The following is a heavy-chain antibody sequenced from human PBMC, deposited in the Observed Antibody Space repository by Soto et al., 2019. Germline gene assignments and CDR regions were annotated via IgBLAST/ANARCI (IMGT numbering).Heavy chain of an antibody. J-gene: IGHJ4*02. D-gene: IGHD3-10*01. CDR2: IYSAGNT. V-gene: IGHV3-53*01. Sequence: PGGPLRLSCAASGFTVSNSYMTWVCQTPEKGLQWVSVIYSAGNTYYADSVKGRFTISRDNSKNTLYLQMNSLRAEDTAVYYCAKGEALLWFGESDYVDYWGQGTLVTVSS. CDR1: GFTVSNSY. CDR3: AKGEALLWFGESDYVDY.